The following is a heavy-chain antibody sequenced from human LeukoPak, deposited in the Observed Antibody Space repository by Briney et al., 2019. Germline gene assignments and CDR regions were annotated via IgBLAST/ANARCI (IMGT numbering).Heavy chain of an antibody. V-gene: IGHV3-53*01. CDR3: AADGSESENYDFWSGYYTPYYYGMDV. D-gene: IGHD3-3*01. CDR1: GFTVSSSY. J-gene: IGHJ6*02. Sequence: PGGSLRLSCAASGFTVSSSYMYWVRQAPGKGLEWVSFFYRGDSTYYAESVRGRFTISRDNSKNTLYLLMNSLIPEDTAVYYCAADGSESENYDFWSGYYTPYYYGMDVWGQGTTVTVSS. CDR2: FYRGDST.